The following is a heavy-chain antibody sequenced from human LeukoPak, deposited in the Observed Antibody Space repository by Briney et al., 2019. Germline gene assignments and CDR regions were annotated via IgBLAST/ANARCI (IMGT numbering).Heavy chain of an antibody. CDR2: IHYSGST. Sequence: PSETLSLTCTVSGGSISTYFWSWIRKPPGKGPEWIGYIHYSGSTSYNPSLKSRITISVDTSKNQLSLILNSVTAADTAVYYCAREYSAFEIWGQGTMVTVSS. CDR3: AREYSAFEI. D-gene: IGHD1-1*01. V-gene: IGHV4-59*01. J-gene: IGHJ3*02. CDR1: GGSISTYF.